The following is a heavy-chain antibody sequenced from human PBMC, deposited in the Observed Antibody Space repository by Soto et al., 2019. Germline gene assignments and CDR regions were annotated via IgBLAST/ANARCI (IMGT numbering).Heavy chain of an antibody. CDR2: IYYSGST. Sequence: QLQLQESGPGLVKPSETLSLTCTVSGGSISSSSYYWGWIRQPPGKGLEWIGSIYYSGSTYYNPSLKSRVTISVDTSKNQFSLKLSSVTAADTAVYYCASLGIGYDSSGPSNDFQHWGQGTLVTVSS. CDR3: ASLGIGYDSSGPSNDFQH. J-gene: IGHJ1*01. CDR1: GGSISSSSYY. V-gene: IGHV4-39*01. D-gene: IGHD3-22*01.